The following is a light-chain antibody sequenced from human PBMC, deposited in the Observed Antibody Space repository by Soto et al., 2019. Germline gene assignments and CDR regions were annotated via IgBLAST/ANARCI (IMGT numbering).Light chain of an antibody. CDR2: SAS. CDR3: QHTKTNNLPIT. CDR1: QSISTW. J-gene: IGKJ5*01. Sequence: DIQMTQSPSTLSASVGDRVTITCRASQSISTWLAWYQQKPGAAPKLLIYSASNLQSGVPSRFSGSGFGTDFTLTISSLQPEDFATYYCQHTKTNNLPITFGQGTRLEIK. V-gene: IGKV1-5*01.